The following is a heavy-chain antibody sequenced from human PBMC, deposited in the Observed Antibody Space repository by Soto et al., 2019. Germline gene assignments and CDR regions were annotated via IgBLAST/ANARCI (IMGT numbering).Heavy chain of an antibody. CDR2: INPGNGNT. CDR1: GYTFTSYG. Sequence: ASVKVSCKASGYTFTSYGINWVRQAPGRGLEWMGWINPGNGNTKYSQQFQGRVIIDRDTSASTAYMEWSSLRSEDTAVYYCARGGYFDSSNYLDYWGLGTLVTVSS. D-gene: IGHD3-22*01. V-gene: IGHV1-3*01. J-gene: IGHJ4*02. CDR3: ARGGYFDSSNYLDY.